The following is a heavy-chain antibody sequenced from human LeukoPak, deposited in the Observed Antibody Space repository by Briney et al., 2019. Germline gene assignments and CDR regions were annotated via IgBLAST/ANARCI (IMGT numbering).Heavy chain of an antibody. CDR1: GYSFTNYW. D-gene: IGHD3-22*01. CDR3: ARPGSSGTFDY. J-gene: IGHJ4*02. Sequence: GESLKISCKGSGYSFTNYWIGWVRQMPGKGLEWMGIIYPADSDTRYNPSFQGQVTFSADKSISTAYLHWSSLQSSDTAMYYCARPGSSGTFDYWGQGTLVTVSS. V-gene: IGHV5-51*01. CDR2: IYPADSDT.